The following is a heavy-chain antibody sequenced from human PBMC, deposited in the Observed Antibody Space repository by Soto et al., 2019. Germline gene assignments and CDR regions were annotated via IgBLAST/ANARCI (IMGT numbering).Heavy chain of an antibody. Sequence: SGPTLVNPTQTLTLTCTFSGFSLSTSGVGVGWIRQPPGKALEWLALIYWDDDKRYSSSLKSRLTITKDTSKNQVVLTMTNMDPVDTATYYCVHNKADYYDSSGYSWKLDYWGQGTLVTVSS. CDR2: IYWDDDK. CDR1: GFSLSTSGVG. V-gene: IGHV2-5*02. J-gene: IGHJ4*02. D-gene: IGHD3-22*01. CDR3: VHNKADYYDSSGYSWKLDY.